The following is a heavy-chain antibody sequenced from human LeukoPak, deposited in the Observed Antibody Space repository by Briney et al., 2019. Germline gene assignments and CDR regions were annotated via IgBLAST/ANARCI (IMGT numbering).Heavy chain of an antibody. CDR3: AKDRRGTSNWFYGMDV. D-gene: IGHD6-13*01. CDR2: ISYDGSNK. Sequence: GGSLRLSCAASGFTFSSYGMRWVRQAPGKGLEWVAFISYDGSNKYNADSVKGRFTISRDNSKNTLYLQMNSLRAEDTAVFYCAKDRRGTSNWFYGMDVWGQGTTLTVSS. V-gene: IGHV3-30*18. CDR1: GFTFSSYG. J-gene: IGHJ6*02.